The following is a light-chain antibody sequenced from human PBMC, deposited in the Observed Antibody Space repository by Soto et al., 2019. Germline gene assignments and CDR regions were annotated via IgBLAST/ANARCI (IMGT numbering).Light chain of an antibody. J-gene: IGKJ2*01. CDR2: GAS. Sequence: EIVLTQSPGTLSLSPGERATLSCRASQSVSSSYLAWYQQKPGHAPRLLNAGASSRATGIPYRFSGSGSGTDFTLTISRLEPEDFAVYYWQQYVSSPYTFGQGTKLEIK. CDR1: QSVSSSY. V-gene: IGKV3-20*01. CDR3: QQYVSSPYT.